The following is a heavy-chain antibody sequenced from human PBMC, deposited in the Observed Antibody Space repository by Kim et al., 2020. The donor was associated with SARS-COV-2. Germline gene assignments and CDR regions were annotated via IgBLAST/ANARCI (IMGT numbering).Heavy chain of an antibody. D-gene: IGHD3-10*01. CDR1: GFTLSNYR. CDR3: ARDCCGSGSSNWFDP. V-gene: IGHV3-21*06. CDR2: ISSMSTYI. Sequence: GGSLRLSCAATGFTLSNYRMNWVCQAPGKGLEWVSSISSMSTYIDYGDSVKGRFTVSRDNAKNSLYLQMNSLRVEDTAVYYCARDCCGSGSSNWFDPWGQGTLVTVSS. J-gene: IGHJ5*02.